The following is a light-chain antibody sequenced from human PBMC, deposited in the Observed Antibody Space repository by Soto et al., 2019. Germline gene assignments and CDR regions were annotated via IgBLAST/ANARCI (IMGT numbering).Light chain of an antibody. J-gene: IGLJ1*01. Sequence: SYELTQPTSLSVSPGQTASITCSGDKLGDKYACWYQQKPGQSPVLVIYQDSKRPSGIPERFSGSNSGNTATLTISGTQAMDEADYYCQAWDSSLYVFGTGTQVTVL. CDR2: QDS. CDR3: QAWDSSLYV. V-gene: IGLV3-1*01. CDR1: KLGDKY.